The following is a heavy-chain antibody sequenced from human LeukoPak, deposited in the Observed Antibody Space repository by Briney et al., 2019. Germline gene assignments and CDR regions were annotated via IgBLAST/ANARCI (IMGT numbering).Heavy chain of an antibody. CDR2: IYPSDSDT. Sequence: GESLKISCKGSGYTFTQYWIGWVRQMPGEGLEWMGIIYPSDSDTTYSPSLQAHVTISADKSISTAYLQWSSLKASDTAMYYCARRSGAQGAFEYWGQGTLVTVSS. CDR1: GYTFTQYW. CDR3: ARRSGAQGAFEY. V-gene: IGHV5-51*01. D-gene: IGHD1-26*01. J-gene: IGHJ4*02.